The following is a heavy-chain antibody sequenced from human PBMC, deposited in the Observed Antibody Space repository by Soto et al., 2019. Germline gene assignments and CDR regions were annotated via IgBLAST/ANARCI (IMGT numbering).Heavy chain of an antibody. J-gene: IGHJ5*02. D-gene: IGHD3-10*01. CDR2: IIPILGIA. V-gene: IGHV1-69*02. CDR3: ARVGGVRGSGFDP. CDR1: GGTFSSYT. Sequence: QVQLVQSGAEVKKPGSSVKVSCKASGGTFSSYTISWVRQAPGQGLEWMGRIIPILGIANYAQKFQGRVRXTXDXXASTAYMEMSSVRSEDTAVYYWARVGGVRGSGFDPWGQGTLVTVSS.